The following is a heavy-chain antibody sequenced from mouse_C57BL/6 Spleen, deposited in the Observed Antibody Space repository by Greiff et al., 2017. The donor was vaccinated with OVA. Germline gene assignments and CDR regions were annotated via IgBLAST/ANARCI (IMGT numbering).Heavy chain of an antibody. CDR2: IDPSDSYT. J-gene: IGHJ3*01. CDR3: AREAGTGFAY. V-gene: IGHV1-69*01. Sequence: VQLQQPGAELVMPGASVKLSCKASGYTFTSYWMHWVKQRPGQGLEWIGEIDPSDSYTNYNQKFKGKSTLTVDKSSSTAYMQLSSLTSEDSAVYYCAREAGTGFAYWGQGTLVTVSA. CDR1: GYTFTSYW. D-gene: IGHD4-1*01.